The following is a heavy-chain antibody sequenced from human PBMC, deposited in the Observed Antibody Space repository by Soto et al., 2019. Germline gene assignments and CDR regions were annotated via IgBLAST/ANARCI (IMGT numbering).Heavy chain of an antibody. CDR3: ARAXDQELRFLEWLGMDFDY. V-gene: IGHV3-21*01. J-gene: IGHJ4*02. CDR2: ISSSSSYI. CDR1: GFTFSSYS. Sequence: GGSLRLSCAASGFTFSSYSMNWVRQAPGKGLEWVSSISSSSSYIYYADSVKGRFTISRDNAKNSLYLQMNSLRAEDTAVYYCARAXDQELRFLEWLGMDFDYWGQGTLVTVSS. D-gene: IGHD3-3*01.